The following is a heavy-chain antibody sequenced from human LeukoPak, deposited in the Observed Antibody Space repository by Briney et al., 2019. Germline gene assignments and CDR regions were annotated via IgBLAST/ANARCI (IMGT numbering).Heavy chain of an antibody. CDR1: GGTFSSYA. V-gene: IGHV1-69*06. J-gene: IGHJ6*02. D-gene: IGHD1-1*01. Sequence: SVKVSCKASGGTFSSYAISWVRQAPGQGLEWMGRIIPMFGTANYAQKFQGRVTITADKSTSTAYMELSSLRSEDTAVYYCARVFLERRRDYYYYGMDVWGQGTTVTVSS. CDR3: ARVFLERRRDYYYYGMDV. CDR2: IIPMFGTA.